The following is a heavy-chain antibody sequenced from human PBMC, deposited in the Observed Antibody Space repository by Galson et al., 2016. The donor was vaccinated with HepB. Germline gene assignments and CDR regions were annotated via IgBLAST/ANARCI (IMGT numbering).Heavy chain of an antibody. CDR3: ARGRMTSDV. D-gene: IGHD4-17*01. CDR1: GFSFTNYA. Sequence: SLRLSCAASGFSFTNYAMHWVRQAPGKGLEWVAVISYDGRENFYADSVKGRFTISRDNSKNTLFLQTDSLRAEDTAVYYCARGRMTSDVWGQGTLVTVSS. V-gene: IGHV3-30*04. J-gene: IGHJ4*02. CDR2: ISYDGREN.